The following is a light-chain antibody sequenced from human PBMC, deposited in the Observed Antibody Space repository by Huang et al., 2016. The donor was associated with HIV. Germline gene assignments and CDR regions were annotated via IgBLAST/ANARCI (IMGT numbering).Light chain of an antibody. J-gene: IGKJ1*01. Sequence: EVVMTQSPVTLSVSPGERATLSCRASQSVNNKLAWFQQKPGQAPRLLSHDASIRDTGIPDRFSGSGSGTEFTLTISSLQSEDFAVYYCQQYNNWPPWTFGQGTKVEIK. V-gene: IGKV3-15*01. CDR3: QQYNNWPPWT. CDR1: QSVNNK. CDR2: DAS.